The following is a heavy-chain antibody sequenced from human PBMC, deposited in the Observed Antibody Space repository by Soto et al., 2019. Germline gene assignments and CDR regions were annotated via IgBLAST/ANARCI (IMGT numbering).Heavy chain of an antibody. D-gene: IGHD3-22*01. CDR3: ARAARSTMIVVVTEFWFDP. Sequence: GXSVKVSCKASGYTFTSYAMHWVRQAPGQSLEWMGWINAGNGNTKYSQKFQGRVTITRDTSASTAYMELSSLRSEDTAVYYCARAARSTMIVVVTEFWFDPWGQGTLVTVSS. V-gene: IGHV1-3*01. J-gene: IGHJ5*02. CDR1: GYTFTSYA. CDR2: INAGNGNT.